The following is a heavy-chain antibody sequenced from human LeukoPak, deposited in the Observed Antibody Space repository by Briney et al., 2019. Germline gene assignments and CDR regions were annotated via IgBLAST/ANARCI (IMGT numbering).Heavy chain of an antibody. CDR3: AREEGDGYNYFLGY. Sequence: SETLSLTCTVSGGSISSSSYYWGWIRQPPGKGLEWIVSIYYSGSTYYNPSLKSRVTISVDTSKNQFSLKLSSVTAADTAVYYCAREEGDGYNYFLGYWGQGTLVTVSS. J-gene: IGHJ4*02. CDR1: GGSISSSSYY. D-gene: IGHD5-24*01. V-gene: IGHV4-39*07. CDR2: IYYSGST.